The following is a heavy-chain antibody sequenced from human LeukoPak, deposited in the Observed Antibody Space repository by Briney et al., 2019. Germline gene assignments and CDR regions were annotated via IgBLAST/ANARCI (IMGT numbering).Heavy chain of an antibody. CDR3: TTLPNFYYDSSGAMLVVDF. Sequence: EGSLRLSCAASGFTFSNAWMSWVRQAPGKGLEWVGRIKSKTDGGTTDYAAPVKGRFTISRDDSKNTLYLQMNSLKTEDTAVYYCTTLPNFYYDSSGAMLVVDFWGQGTLVSVSS. V-gene: IGHV3-15*01. CDR1: GFTFSNAW. J-gene: IGHJ4*02. CDR2: IKSKTDGGTT. D-gene: IGHD3-22*01.